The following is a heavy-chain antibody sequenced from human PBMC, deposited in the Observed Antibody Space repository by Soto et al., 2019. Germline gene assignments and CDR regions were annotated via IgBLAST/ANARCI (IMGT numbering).Heavy chain of an antibody. J-gene: IGHJ5*02. V-gene: IGHV1-69*13. CDR3: ASAMNYYDSSGYYYNWFDP. Sequence: SVKVSCKASGGTLSSYAISWVRQATGQGLEWMGGIIPIFGTANYAQKFQGRVTITADESTGTAYMELSSLRSEDTAVYYCASAMNYYDSSGYYYNWFDPWGQGTLVTVSS. CDR2: IIPIFGTA. CDR1: GGTLSSYA. D-gene: IGHD3-22*01.